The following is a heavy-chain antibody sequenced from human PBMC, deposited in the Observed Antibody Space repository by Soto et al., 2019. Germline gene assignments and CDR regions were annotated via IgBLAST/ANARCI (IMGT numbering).Heavy chain of an antibody. CDR3: ARDVGPITIFGEALSGYFDF. J-gene: IGHJ4*02. CDR1: GFSFGTYW. D-gene: IGHD3-3*01. Sequence: PGGSLRLSCAVSGFSFGTYWMSWVRQAPGKGLEWLASIKQDGSERYYLDSVKGRFTIPRDNAKDSLSLQMNSLRGEDTAFYYCARDVGPITIFGEALSGYFDFWGQGTLVTVSS. CDR2: IKQDGSER. V-gene: IGHV3-7*03.